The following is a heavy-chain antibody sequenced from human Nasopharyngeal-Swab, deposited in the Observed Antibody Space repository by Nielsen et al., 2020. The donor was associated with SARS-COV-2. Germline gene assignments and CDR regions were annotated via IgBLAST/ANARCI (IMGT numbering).Heavy chain of an antibody. CDR3: AREEYYYDSSGKYYRAFDN. D-gene: IGHD3-22*01. J-gene: IGHJ4*02. CDR2: VSYSGIT. V-gene: IGHV4-59*11. Sequence: GSLRLSCTVSGAFISGHHWSWIRQPPGKGLEWIGYVSYSGITNYNPSLNSRVTISADSSKNQFSLELGSVTAADTAVYYCAREEYYYDSSGKYYRAFDNWGQGTLVSVSS. CDR1: GAFISGHH.